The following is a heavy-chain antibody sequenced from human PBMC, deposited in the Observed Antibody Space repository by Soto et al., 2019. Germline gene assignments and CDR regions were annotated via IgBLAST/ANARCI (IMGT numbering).Heavy chain of an antibody. CDR3: ARSVNIAVAGTGIDY. V-gene: IGHV3-30-3*01. Sequence: QVQLVESGGGVVQPGRSLRLSCAASGFTFSSYAMHWVRQAPGKGLEWVAVMSYDGSKIYYADSVKGRFTISRDNSKNPMYLQMISLKVEDTGVYYCARSVNIAVAGTGIDYWGQGTLVTVSS. J-gene: IGHJ4*02. D-gene: IGHD6-19*01. CDR2: MSYDGSKI. CDR1: GFTFSSYA.